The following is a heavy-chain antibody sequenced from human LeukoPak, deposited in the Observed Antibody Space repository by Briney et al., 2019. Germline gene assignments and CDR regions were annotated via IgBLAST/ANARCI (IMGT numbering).Heavy chain of an antibody. CDR2: INHSGST. V-gene: IGHV4-34*01. D-gene: IGHD2-2*01. Sequence: PSETLSLTCAVYGGSFSGYYWSWIRQPPGKGLEWIGEINHSGSTNYNPSLKSRVTISVDTSKNQFSLKLSSVTAADTAVYYCARAFVVVPAAKHYYYYYMDVWGKGTTVTISS. J-gene: IGHJ6*03. CDR3: ARAFVVVPAAKHYYYYYMDV. CDR1: GGSFSGYY.